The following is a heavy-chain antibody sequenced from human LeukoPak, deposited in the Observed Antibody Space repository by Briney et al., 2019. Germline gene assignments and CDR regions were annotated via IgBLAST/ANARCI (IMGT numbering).Heavy chain of an antibody. Sequence: PGGSLRLSCAASGLTLRLFSMNWVRQAPGKGLEWVSSISSSGGHTFYSDSVKGRFTISRDNSKNTLYLQMNSLRAEDTAVYYCARDLGYSSGWYNAFDIWGQGTMVTVSS. CDR2: ISSSGGHT. CDR3: ARDLGYSSGWYNAFDI. D-gene: IGHD6-19*01. V-gene: IGHV3-21*01. J-gene: IGHJ3*02. CDR1: GLTLRLFS.